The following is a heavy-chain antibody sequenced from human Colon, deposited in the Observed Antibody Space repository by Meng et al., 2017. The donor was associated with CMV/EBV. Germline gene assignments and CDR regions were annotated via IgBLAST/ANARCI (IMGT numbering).Heavy chain of an antibody. Sequence: GESLKISCAASGFNFNSFGMHWVRQAPGKGLEWVANIKEDGRGQWYVDSVKGRFTISRDNARKSLYLQMNSLRAEDTAVYYCVRYENLQHGMDVWGQGTTVTVSS. J-gene: IGHJ6*02. CDR3: VRYENLQHGMDV. CDR2: IKEDGRGQ. CDR1: GFNFNSFG. D-gene: IGHD1-1*01. V-gene: IGHV3-7*01.